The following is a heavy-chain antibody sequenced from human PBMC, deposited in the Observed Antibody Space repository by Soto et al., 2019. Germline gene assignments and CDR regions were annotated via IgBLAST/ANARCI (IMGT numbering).Heavy chain of an antibody. J-gene: IGHJ6*02. CDR1: GFTSSDHY. V-gene: IGHV3-72*01. Sequence: EVELVESGGGLVQAGGSLRVSCGVSGFTSSDHYMDWVRQAPGKGLEWVGRTANKRSRYTTEYDASVKGRFISSRDDSKNSVYLQMNSLKIEDTAVYFCASAGFGNGLDVWGQGTTVTVSS. D-gene: IGHD3-16*01. CDR2: TANKRSRYTT. CDR3: ASAGFGNGLDV.